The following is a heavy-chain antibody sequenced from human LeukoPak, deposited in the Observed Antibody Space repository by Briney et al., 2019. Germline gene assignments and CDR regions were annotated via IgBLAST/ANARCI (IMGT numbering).Heavy chain of an antibody. J-gene: IGHJ3*02. D-gene: IGHD2-21*02. CDR1: GGSISSYY. CDR2: IYYSGST. CDR3: ARRSLRYCGGDCYQTAAFDI. V-gene: IGHV4-59*08. Sequence: PSETLSLTCTVSGGSISSYYWSWIRQPPGKGLEWIGYIYYSGSTNFNPSLKSRVTISVDTSKNQFSLKLSSVTAADTAVYYCARRSLRYCGGDCYQTAAFDIWGQGTMVTVSS.